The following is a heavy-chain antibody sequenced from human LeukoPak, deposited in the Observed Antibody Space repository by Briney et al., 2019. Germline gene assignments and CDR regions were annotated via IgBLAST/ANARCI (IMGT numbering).Heavy chain of an antibody. CDR2: IYWDDDK. CDR1: GFSLSTSGVG. Sequence: SGPTLVNPTQPLTLTCTFSGFSLSTSGVGLGWIRQPPGKALEWLALIYWDDDKRYSPSLKSRLTITKDTSKNQVVLTMTNMDPVDTATYYCAHTGSTAMVTLFDYWGQGTLVTVSS. CDR3: AHTGSTAMVTLFDY. D-gene: IGHD5-18*01. V-gene: IGHV2-5*02. J-gene: IGHJ4*02.